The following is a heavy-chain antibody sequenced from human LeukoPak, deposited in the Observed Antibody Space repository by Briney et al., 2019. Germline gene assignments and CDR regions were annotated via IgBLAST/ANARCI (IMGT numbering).Heavy chain of an antibody. V-gene: IGHV1-18*01. Sequence: ASVKVSCKASGYTFTSYGISWVRQAPGQGLEWMGWISAYNGNTNYAQKLQGRVTMTTDTSTSTAYMELRSLRSDDTAVYYCARDGYCSSTSCYTGIWGYYYYGMDVWGQGTTVTVSS. D-gene: IGHD2-2*02. CDR1: GYTFTSYG. CDR2: ISAYNGNT. CDR3: ARDGYCSSTSCYTGIWGYYYYGMDV. J-gene: IGHJ6*02.